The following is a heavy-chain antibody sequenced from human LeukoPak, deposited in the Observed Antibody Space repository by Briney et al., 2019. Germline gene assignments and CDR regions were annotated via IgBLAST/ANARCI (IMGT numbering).Heavy chain of an antibody. CDR2: INPNSGT. CDR3: ARVRLGELSSFDY. Sequence: ASVKVSCKASGYSFTGYYLHWVRQAPGQGLEWMGRINPNSGTRYAQKFQDRVTMTRDTSISTAYMELSRLRSDDTAVYYCARVRLGELSSFDYWGQGTLVTVSS. J-gene: IGHJ4*02. CDR1: GYSFTGYY. D-gene: IGHD3-16*02. V-gene: IGHV1-2*06.